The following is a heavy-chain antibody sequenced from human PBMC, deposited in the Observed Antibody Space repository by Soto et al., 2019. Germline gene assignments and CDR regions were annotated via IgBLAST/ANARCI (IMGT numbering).Heavy chain of an antibody. CDR1: GFTFGDYA. V-gene: IGHV3-49*04. CDR3: ARTRSSSDYYFYYGMDV. CDR2: IRSKAYGGTT. J-gene: IGHJ6*02. Sequence: GGSLRLSCTASGFTFGDYAMSWVRQAPGKGLEWVGFIRSKAYGGTTEYAASVKGRFTISRDDSKSIAYLQMNSLKTEDTAVYYCARTRSSSDYYFYYGMDVWGQGTTVTVSS.